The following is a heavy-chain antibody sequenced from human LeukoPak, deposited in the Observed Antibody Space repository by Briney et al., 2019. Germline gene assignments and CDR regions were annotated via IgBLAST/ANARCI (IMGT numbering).Heavy chain of an antibody. CDR1: GGTFSSYA. Sequence: GASVKVSCKASGGTFSSYAISWVRQAPGQGLEWMGRIIPIFGTANYAQKFQGRVTITADKSTSTAYMELSSLRSEDMAVYYCARDGGGWELLPPDYWGQGTLVTVSS. J-gene: IGHJ4*02. CDR3: ARDGGGWELLPPDY. CDR2: IIPIFGTA. V-gene: IGHV1-69*06. D-gene: IGHD1-26*01.